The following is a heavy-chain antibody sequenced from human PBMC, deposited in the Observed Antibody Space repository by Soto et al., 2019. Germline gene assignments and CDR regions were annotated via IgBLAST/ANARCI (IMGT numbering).Heavy chain of an antibody. CDR3: AKRYSGYDDAFDI. D-gene: IGHD5-12*01. J-gene: IGHJ3*02. Sequence: PSETLSLTCTVSGGSTSSYYWSWIRQPPGKGLEWITYIYYSGSTNYNPSLKSRVTISVDTSKNQFSLKLSSVTAADTAVYYCAKRYSGYDDAFDIWGQGTTVT. V-gene: IGHV4-59*08. CDR1: GGSTSSYY. CDR2: IYYSGST.